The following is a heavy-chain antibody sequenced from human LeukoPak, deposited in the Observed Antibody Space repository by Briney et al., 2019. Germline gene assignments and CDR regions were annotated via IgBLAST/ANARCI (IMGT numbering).Heavy chain of an antibody. CDR1: GGSISSYY. D-gene: IGHD3-22*01. V-gene: IGHV4-59*01. J-gene: IGHJ4*02. Sequence: SETLSLTCTVSGGSISSYYWSWIRQPPGKGLEWIGYIYYSGSTNYNPSLKSRVTISVDTSKNQFSLKLSSVTAADTAVYYCARDQDSSGCYLDYWGQGTLVTVSS. CDR2: IYYSGST. CDR3: ARDQDSSGCYLDY.